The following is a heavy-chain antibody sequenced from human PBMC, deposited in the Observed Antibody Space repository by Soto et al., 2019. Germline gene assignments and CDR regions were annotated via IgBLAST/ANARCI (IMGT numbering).Heavy chain of an antibody. CDR2: IYYSGST. D-gene: IGHD2-2*01. V-gene: IGHV4-59*01. J-gene: IGHJ6*02. CDR3: ARDRRRADIVVVPAASGYYYYGMDV. CDR1: GGSISSYY. Sequence: SETLSLTCTVSGGSISSYYWSWIRQPPGKGLEWIGYIYYSGSTNYNPSLKSRVTISVDTSKNQFSLKLSSVTAADTAVYYCARDRRRADIVVVPAASGYYYYGMDVWGQGTTVTVSS.